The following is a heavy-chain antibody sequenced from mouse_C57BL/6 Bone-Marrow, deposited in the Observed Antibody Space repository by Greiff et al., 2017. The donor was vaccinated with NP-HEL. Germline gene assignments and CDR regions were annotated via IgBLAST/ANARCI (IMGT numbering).Heavy chain of an antibody. V-gene: IGHV14-4*01. J-gene: IGHJ4*01. CDR2: IDPENGDT. D-gene: IGHD1-1*01. Sequence: VHVKQSGAELVRPGASVKLSCTASGFNIKDDYMHWVKQRPEQGLEWIGWIDPENGDTEYASKFQGKATITADTSSNTAYLQLSSLTSEDTAVYYCTTWILRYAMDYWGQGTSVTVSS. CDR1: GFNIKDDY. CDR3: TTWILRYAMDY.